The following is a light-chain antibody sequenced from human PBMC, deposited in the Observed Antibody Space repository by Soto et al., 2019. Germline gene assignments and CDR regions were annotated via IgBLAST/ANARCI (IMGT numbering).Light chain of an antibody. CDR1: SSNIGSNY. CDR3: AAWDDSLSGRYV. J-gene: IGLJ1*01. Sequence: QSVLTQPPPASGTPGQRVTISCSGSSSNIGSNYVYWYQQLPGTAPKLLIYRNNQRPSGVPDRFSGSKSGTSASLAISGLRSEDEADYYCAAWDDSLSGRYVFGTGTKVTV. V-gene: IGLV1-47*01. CDR2: RNN.